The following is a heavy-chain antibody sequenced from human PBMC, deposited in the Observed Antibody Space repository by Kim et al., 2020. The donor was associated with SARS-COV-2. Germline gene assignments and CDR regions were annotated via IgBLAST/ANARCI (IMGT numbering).Heavy chain of an antibody. CDR2: ISSSSSYT. CDR1: GFTFSDYY. J-gene: IGHJ6*02. D-gene: IGHD1-26*01. V-gene: IGHV3-11*06. Sequence: GGSLRLSCAASGFTFSDYYMSWIRQAPGKGLEWVSYISSSSSYTNYADSVKGRFTISRDTAKNSLYLQMNSLRAEDTAVYYCARDTEVPVGGGAEYYYGMSVWGQRTTVTVSS. CDR3: ARDTEVPVGGGAEYYYGMSV.